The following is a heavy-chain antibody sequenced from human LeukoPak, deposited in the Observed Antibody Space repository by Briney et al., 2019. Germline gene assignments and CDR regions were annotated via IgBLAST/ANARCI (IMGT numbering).Heavy chain of an antibody. V-gene: IGHV1-69*05. Sequence: SVKVSCKASGGTFSSYAIRWVRQAPGQGLEWMGRIIPIFGTANYAQKFQGRVTITTDESTSTAYMELSSLRSEDTAVYYCAVWLMDTAMVKDFDYWGQGTLVTVSS. CDR2: IIPIFGTA. CDR1: GGTFSSYA. D-gene: IGHD5-18*01. CDR3: AVWLMDTAMVKDFDY. J-gene: IGHJ4*02.